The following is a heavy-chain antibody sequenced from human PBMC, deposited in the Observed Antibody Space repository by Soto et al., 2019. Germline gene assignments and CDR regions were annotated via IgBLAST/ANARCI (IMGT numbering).Heavy chain of an antibody. CDR1: GGSITSDYSC. D-gene: IGHD2-8*02. Sequence: PSETLSLTCTVSGGSITSDYSCWSWIRQPPGEGLEWIGHIFNSGTTYTNTSLRSQVAISLDTSKNQFSLKLTSVTAADTAVYYCARDKITGLFDYWGQGTLVTVSS. V-gene: IGHV4-30-4*01. J-gene: IGHJ4*02. CDR2: IFNSGTT. CDR3: ARDKITGLFDY.